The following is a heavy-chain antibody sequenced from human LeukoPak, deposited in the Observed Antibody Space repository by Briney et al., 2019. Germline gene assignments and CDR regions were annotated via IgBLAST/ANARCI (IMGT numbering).Heavy chain of an antibody. CDR1: GGSINSGTYY. CDR2: VYTSGST. CDR3: ASLADL. D-gene: IGHD6-19*01. Sequence: PSETLSLTCNVSGGSINSGTYYWSWIRQPAGKGLEWIGRVYTSGSTNYNPSLKSRVTISLDTSKNQFSLKLTSVTAADTAVYYCASLADLWGQGTLVTVSS. V-gene: IGHV4-61*02. J-gene: IGHJ4*02.